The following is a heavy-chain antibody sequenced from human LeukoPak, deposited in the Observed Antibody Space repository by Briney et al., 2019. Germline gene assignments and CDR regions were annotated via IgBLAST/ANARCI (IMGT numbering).Heavy chain of an antibody. V-gene: IGHV3-7*01. D-gene: IGHD2-15*01. Sequence: PGGSLRLSCAASSFTFSNYWMSWVRQAPGKGLEWVANIKQDGSEKHYVDSVKGRFTISRDNAKNSLYLQMNSLRAEDTAVYYCARYPGGYCSGGSCYSGYYYYHMDVWGKGTTVAVSS. J-gene: IGHJ6*03. CDR3: ARYPGGYCSGGSCYSGYYYYHMDV. CDR1: SFTFSNYW. CDR2: IKQDGSEK.